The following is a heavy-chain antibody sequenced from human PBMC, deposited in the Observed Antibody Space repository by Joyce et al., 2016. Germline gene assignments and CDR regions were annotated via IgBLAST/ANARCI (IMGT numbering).Heavy chain of an antibody. J-gene: IGHJ5*02. CDR3: ARSTFSGSHCNWFDL. D-gene: IGHD3-10*01. CDR1: GLSLSTDRMC. V-gene: IGHV2-70*01. CDR2: IDWDDDK. Sequence: QVSLRESGPALVKPTETLTLTCTFSGLSLSTDRMCVSWIRQPPGKALEWLALIDWDDDKYFRTSLKTRLTISKDTSKNEVVLTMTNMDPVDTATYYCARSTFSGSHCNWFDLWGQGTLVTVSS.